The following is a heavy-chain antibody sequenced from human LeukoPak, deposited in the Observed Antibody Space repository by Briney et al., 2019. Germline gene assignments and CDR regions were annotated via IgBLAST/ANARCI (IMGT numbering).Heavy chain of an antibody. CDR2: IKSKTDGGTT. CDR3: TTDYGILYFGIDY. J-gene: IGHJ4*02. D-gene: IGHD2-8*01. V-gene: IGHV3-15*01. Sequence: GGSLRLSCAASGFTFSNAWMSWVRQAPGKGLEWVGRIKSKTDGGTTDYAAPVKGRFTISRDDSKNTLYLQMNSLKTEDTAVYYCTTDYGILYFGIDYWGQGTLVTVSS. CDR1: GFTFSNAW.